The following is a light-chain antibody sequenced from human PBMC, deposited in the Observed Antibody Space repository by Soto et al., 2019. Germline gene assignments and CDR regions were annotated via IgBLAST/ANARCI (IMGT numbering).Light chain of an antibody. CDR2: GAS. CDR1: QSVSSSY. J-gene: IGKJ5*01. V-gene: IGKV3D-20*02. Sequence: EIVLTQSPGPLSLSPGERATLSCRSSQSVSSSYLAWYQQKPGQAPRLLIYGASSRATGVPDRFGGSRSGTEFTLTINNLEPEDFAVYYCQQRNVWPPITFGQGTRLEIK. CDR3: QQRNVWPPIT.